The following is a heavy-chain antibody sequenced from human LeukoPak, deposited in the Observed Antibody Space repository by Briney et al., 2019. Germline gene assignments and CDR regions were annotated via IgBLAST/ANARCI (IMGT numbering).Heavy chain of an antibody. CDR2: ISAYNGNT. V-gene: IGHV1-18*01. CDR1: GYTFTSYG. J-gene: IGHJ4*02. CDR3: ARAPMITFGGVIVGGSYYFDY. Sequence: GASVKVPFKASGYTFTSYGISWVRQAPGQGLEWMGWISAYNGNTNYAQKLQGRVTMTTDTSTSTAYMELRSLRSDDTAVYYCARAPMITFGGVIVGGSYYFDYWGQGTLVTVSS. D-gene: IGHD3-16*02.